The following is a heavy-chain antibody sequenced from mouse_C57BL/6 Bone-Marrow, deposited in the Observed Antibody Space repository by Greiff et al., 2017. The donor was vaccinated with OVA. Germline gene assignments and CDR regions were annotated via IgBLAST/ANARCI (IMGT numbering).Heavy chain of an antibody. V-gene: IGHV1-62-2*01. J-gene: IGHJ4*01. Sequence: VKLMESGAELVKPGASVKLSCKASGYTFTEYTIHWVKQRSGSGSIKYNEKFKDKATLTADKSSSTDYMELSRLTSEDSAVYFCARHEGREDDYDWAGYWGQGTSVTVSS. CDR2: SGSI. CDR3: ARHEGREDDYDWAGY. CDR1: GYTFTEYT. D-gene: IGHD2-4*01.